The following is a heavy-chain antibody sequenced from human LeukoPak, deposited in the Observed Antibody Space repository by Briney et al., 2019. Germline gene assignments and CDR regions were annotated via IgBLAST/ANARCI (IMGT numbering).Heavy chain of an antibody. D-gene: IGHD4-23*01. J-gene: IGHJ3*02. V-gene: IGHV3-21*01. CDR3: ARDSGTVVTPNAFDI. Sequence: GGSLRLSCAASGLTFSSYVMNWVRQAPGKGLEWVSSISSSSSYMYYADSVKGRFTISRDNAKNSLYLQMNSLRAEDTAVYYCARDSGTVVTPNAFDIWGQGTMVTVSS. CDR1: GLTFSSYV. CDR2: ISSSSSYM.